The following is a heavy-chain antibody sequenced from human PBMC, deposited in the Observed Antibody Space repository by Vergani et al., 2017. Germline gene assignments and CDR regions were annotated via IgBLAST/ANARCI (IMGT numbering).Heavy chain of an antibody. J-gene: IGHJ6*03. CDR3: ARERGYCSSTSCYTYYYYYYMDV. V-gene: IGHV3-7*03. CDR1: GFTFSSYW. D-gene: IGHD2-2*02. Sequence: EVQLVESGGGLVQPGWSLRLSCAASGFTFSSYWMSWVRQAPGKRLEWVANIKQDGSEKYYVDSVKGRFTISRDNAKNSLYLQMNSLRAEDTAVYYCARERGYCSSTSCYTYYYYYYMDVWGKGTTVTVSS. CDR2: IKQDGSEK.